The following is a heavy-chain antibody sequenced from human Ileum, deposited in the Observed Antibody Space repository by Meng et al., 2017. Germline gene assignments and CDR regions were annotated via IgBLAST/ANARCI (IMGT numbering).Heavy chain of an antibody. CDR3: ARSTHSSASE. D-gene: IGHD6-19*01. Sequence: GESLKISCAASGFLSNNYWMSWVRQAPGKGLEWVAHINEDGSEKLYVDSVKGRFTTSRDSAKNSLYLQMNSLRAEDTAVYYCARSTHSSASEWGQGTRVTGAS. CDR1: GFLSNNYW. V-gene: IGHV3-7*01. J-gene: IGHJ4*02. CDR2: INEDGSEK.